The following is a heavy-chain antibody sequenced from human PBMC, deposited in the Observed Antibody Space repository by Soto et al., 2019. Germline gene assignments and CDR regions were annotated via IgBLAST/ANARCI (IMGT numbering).Heavy chain of an antibody. CDR1: GYTFTSYD. CDR3: ARSPKDSYGYEDY. Sequence: QVQLVQSGAEVKKPGASVKVSCKASGYTFTSYDINWVRQATEQGLEWRGWMNPNSCNTGYAHKFQGRVTMTRNTSISTAYMELSSLRSEDTAVYYCARSPKDSYGYEDYWGQGTLVTVSA. D-gene: IGHD5-18*01. V-gene: IGHV1-8*01. J-gene: IGHJ4*02. CDR2: MNPNSCNT.